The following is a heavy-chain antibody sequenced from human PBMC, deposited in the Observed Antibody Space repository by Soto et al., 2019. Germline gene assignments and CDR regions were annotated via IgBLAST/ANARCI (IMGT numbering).Heavy chain of an antibody. J-gene: IGHJ2*01. Sequence: GGSLRLSCAASGFTFSSYGIHWVRQAPGKGLEWVAVISYDGSNKYYADSVKGRFTVSRDNSKNTLYLQMNSPRAEDTAVYYCAKDRGYGYATNWSFDLWGRGTLVTVSS. V-gene: IGHV3-30*18. CDR1: GFTFSSYG. D-gene: IGHD5-18*01. CDR3: AKDRGYGYATNWSFDL. CDR2: ISYDGSNK.